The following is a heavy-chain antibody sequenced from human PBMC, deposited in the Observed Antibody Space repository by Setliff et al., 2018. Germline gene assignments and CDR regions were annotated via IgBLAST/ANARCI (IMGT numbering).Heavy chain of an antibody. Sequence: GASVKVSCKASGYIFTYYAIHWVRQAPGQRLEWMGWINAGNGNTKYSQKFQGRVTITGDTSASTAYMELSSLTSEDTAVYYCARRPYDSSGYFNYWGQGTLVTVSS. J-gene: IGHJ4*02. CDR3: ARRPYDSSGYFNY. D-gene: IGHD3-22*01. V-gene: IGHV1-3*01. CDR1: GYIFTYYA. CDR2: INAGNGNT.